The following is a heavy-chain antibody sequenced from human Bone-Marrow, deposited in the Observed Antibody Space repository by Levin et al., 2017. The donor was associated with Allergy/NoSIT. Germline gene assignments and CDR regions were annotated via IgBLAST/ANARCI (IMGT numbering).Heavy chain of an antibody. CDR1: GFPFSRNG. V-gene: IGHV3-30*18. Sequence: GGSLRLSCAASGFPFSRNGMHWVRQAPGKGLEWVTVISDDGSNQYYADSVKGRFTISRDNSKNTLYLEMDRLKPEDTAMYYCTKGGKATIMWTSDYWGQGTQVTVSS. J-gene: IGHJ4*02. D-gene: IGHD5-12*01. CDR3: TKGGKATIMWTSDY. CDR2: ISDDGSNQ.